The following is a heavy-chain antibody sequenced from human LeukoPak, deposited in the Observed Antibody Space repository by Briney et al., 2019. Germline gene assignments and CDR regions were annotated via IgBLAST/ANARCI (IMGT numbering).Heavy chain of an antibody. D-gene: IGHD2-15*01. CDR3: ARVDIVVVVAATIGSIAFDI. V-gene: IGHV1-18*04. CDR2: ISAYNGNT. CDR1: GYTFTSYG. J-gene: IGHJ3*02. Sequence: GASVKVSCKASGYTFTSYGISWVRQAPGQGLEWMGWISAYNGNTNYAQKLQGRVAMTTDTSTSTAYMELRSLRSYDTAVYYCARVDIVVVVAATIGSIAFDIWGQGTMVTVSS.